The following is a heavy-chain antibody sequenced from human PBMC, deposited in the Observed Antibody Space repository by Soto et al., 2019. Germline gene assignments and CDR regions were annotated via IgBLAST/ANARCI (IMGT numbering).Heavy chain of an antibody. CDR1: GGSFSGYY. J-gene: IGHJ4*02. CDR3: ARVQGVGSYYSYYFDY. CDR2: INHSGST. D-gene: IGHD1-26*01. V-gene: IGHV4-34*01. Sequence: SETLSLTCAVYGGSFSGYYWSWIRQPPGKGLEWIGEINHSGSTNYNPSLKSRVTISVDTSKNQFSLKLSSVTAADTAVYYCARVQGVGSYYSYYFDYWGQGTLVTVSS.